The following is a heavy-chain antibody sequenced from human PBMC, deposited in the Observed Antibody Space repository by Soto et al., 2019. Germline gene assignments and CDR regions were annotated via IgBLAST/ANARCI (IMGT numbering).Heavy chain of an antibody. CDR2: ISYDGNDE. V-gene: IGHV3-30*18. CDR1: VFTFSSYG. CDR3: AKTFGDSYGYFVNWLDP. J-gene: IGHJ5*02. D-gene: IGHD3-22*01. Sequence: WWSLRLSCSASVFTFSSYGMHWCRQSPGKGLEWVAVISYDGNDEQYADSVKGRFTISRDNFKNTLYLEMNSLRAEDTAVYYCAKTFGDSYGYFVNWLDPWGQGALGTVSS.